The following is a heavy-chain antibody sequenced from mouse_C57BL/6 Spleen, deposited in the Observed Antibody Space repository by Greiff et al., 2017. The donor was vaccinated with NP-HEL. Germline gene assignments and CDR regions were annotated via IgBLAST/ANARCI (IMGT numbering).Heavy chain of an antibody. CDR2: IWSDGST. CDR3: ARQTPPHYSKISYAMDY. V-gene: IGHV2-6-1*01. J-gene: IGHJ4*01. CDR1: GFSLTSYG. D-gene: IGHD2-5*01. Sequence: QVQLKQSGPGLVAPSQSLSITCTVSGFSLTSYGVHWVRQPPGKGLEWLVVIWSDGSTTYNSALKSRLSISKDNSKSQVFLKMNSLQTDDTAMYYCARQTPPHYSKISYAMDYWGQGTSVTVSS.